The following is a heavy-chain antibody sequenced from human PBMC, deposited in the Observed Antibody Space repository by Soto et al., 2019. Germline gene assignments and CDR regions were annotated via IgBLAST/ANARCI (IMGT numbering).Heavy chain of an antibody. D-gene: IGHD2-8*01. V-gene: IGHV3-33*01. Sequence: QVPLVESGGGVVQPGRSLRLSCVASGFTFSRHGMHWVRQAPGKGLEWVAVIWYDGSNKYYADSVKGRFTISRDNSKNTLYLQMNSLRVEDTAVYYCAGYTYGPPGFDYWGQGTLVTVSS. CDR3: AGYTYGPPGFDY. J-gene: IGHJ4*02. CDR1: GFTFSRHG. CDR2: IWYDGSNK.